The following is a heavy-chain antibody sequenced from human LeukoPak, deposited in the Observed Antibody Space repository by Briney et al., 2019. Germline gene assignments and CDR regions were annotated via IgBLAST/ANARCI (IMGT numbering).Heavy chain of an antibody. CDR1: GFTVSSNY. J-gene: IGHJ4*02. Sequence: PGGSLRLSCAASGFTVSSNYMSWVRQAPGKGLEWVSVIYSGGSTDYADSVKGRFTISRDNSKNTLYLQMNSLRAEDTAVYYCARNPPGYSLDYFDYWGQGTLVTVSS. CDR2: IYSGGST. D-gene: IGHD5-18*01. CDR3: ARNPPGYSLDYFDY. V-gene: IGHV3-66*02.